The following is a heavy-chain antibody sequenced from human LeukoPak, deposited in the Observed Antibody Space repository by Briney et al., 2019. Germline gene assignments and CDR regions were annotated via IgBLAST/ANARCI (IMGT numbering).Heavy chain of an antibody. V-gene: IGHV3-53*01. CDR2: IYSGGST. J-gene: IGHJ3*02. CDR3: ARSHPQFDAFDI. CDR1: GFTVSSNY. Sequence: GGSLRLSCAASGFTVSSNYMSWVRQAPGKGLEWVSVIYSGGSTYYADSVKGRFTIPRDNSKNTLYLQMNSLRAEDTAVYYCARSHPQFDAFDIWGQGTMVTVSS. D-gene: IGHD5-24*01.